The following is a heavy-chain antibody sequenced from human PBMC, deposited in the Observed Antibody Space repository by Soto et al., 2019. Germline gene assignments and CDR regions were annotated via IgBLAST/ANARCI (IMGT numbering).Heavy chain of an antibody. CDR2: ISGTGGST. J-gene: IGHJ4*02. V-gene: IGHV3-23*01. Sequence: GGSLRLSCAASGFTFNNYAMNWVRQAPGKGLEWVATISGTGGSTYYADSVKGRFTISRDNSQNTLYLQMNSLRAEDTAIYYYATLSYPRTIAEAGQYYFDSWGQGTLVTVSS. CDR1: GFTFNNYA. CDR3: ATLSYPRTIAEAGQYYFDS. D-gene: IGHD6-19*01.